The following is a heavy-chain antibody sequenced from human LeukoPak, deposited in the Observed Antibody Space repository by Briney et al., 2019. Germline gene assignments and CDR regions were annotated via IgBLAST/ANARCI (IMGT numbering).Heavy chain of an antibody. J-gene: IGHJ4*02. D-gene: IGHD6-13*01. Sequence: PSETLSLTCAVYGGSFSGSYWTWIRQPPGKGLEWIGEINHSGSTYYSPSLKSRVTISVDTSKNRFSLNLISVTAADTAVYYCARAPAAAGTIDYWGQGTLVTVSS. V-gene: IGHV4-34*01. CDR2: INHSGST. CDR1: GGSFSGSY. CDR3: ARAPAAAGTIDY.